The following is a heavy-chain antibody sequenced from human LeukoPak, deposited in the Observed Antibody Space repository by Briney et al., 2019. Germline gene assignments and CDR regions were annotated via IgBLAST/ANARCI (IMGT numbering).Heavy chain of an antibody. D-gene: IGHD3-10*01. CDR2: INDNGGAT. J-gene: IGHJ4*02. CDR1: GFSFKDYY. CDR3: ARGPRILTLGSYYFDY. V-gene: IGHV3-11*01. Sequence: GGSLRLSCAASGFSFKDYYFSWIRQAPGKGLEWVSFINDNGGATHYAESVKGRFTISRANAMNSIYLEMNSLTAEDTAVYYCARGPRILTLGSYYFDYWGQGSLVTVSS.